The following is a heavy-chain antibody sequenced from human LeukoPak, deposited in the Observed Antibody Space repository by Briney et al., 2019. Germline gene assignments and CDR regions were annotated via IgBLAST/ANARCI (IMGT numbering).Heavy chain of an antibody. CDR3: AAPIAAHGAFDI. CDR1: GYTFTSYY. J-gene: IGHJ3*02. CDR2: INPSGGST. V-gene: IGHV1-46*01. Sequence: SVKVSCKASGYTFTSYYMHWVRQAPGQGLEWMGIINPSGGSTSYAQKFQGRVTMTRDMSTSTVYMELSSLRSEDTAVYYCAAPIAAHGAFDIWGQGTTVTVSS. D-gene: IGHD6-6*01.